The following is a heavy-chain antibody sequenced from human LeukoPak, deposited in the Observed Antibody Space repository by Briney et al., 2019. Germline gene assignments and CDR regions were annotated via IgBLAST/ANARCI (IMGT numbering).Heavy chain of an antibody. Sequence: QSGGSLRLSCAVSGFNFRDHWMDWVRQAPGKGLEWVGHIKNDGSESYYVDSLKGRFSISRDNTNNALYLQMNSLRVEDTAVYYCATNNGWFHLAQWGQGTLVTVSS. V-gene: IGHV3-7*03. CDR3: ATNNGWFHLAQ. CDR2: IKNDGSES. D-gene: IGHD6-19*01. CDR1: GFNFRDHW. J-gene: IGHJ4*02.